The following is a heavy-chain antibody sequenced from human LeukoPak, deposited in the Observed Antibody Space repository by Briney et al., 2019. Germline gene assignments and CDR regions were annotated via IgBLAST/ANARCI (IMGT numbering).Heavy chain of an antibody. CDR3: ASAYNWNDGVAFDI. V-gene: IGHV1-69*06. Sequence: ASVKVSCKASGGTFISYAISWVRQAPGQGLEWMGGIIPIFGTANYAQKFQGRVTITADKSTSTAYMELSSLGSEDTAVYYCASAYNWNDGVAFDIWGQGTMVTVPS. CDR1: GGTFISYA. J-gene: IGHJ3*02. CDR2: IIPIFGTA. D-gene: IGHD1-1*01.